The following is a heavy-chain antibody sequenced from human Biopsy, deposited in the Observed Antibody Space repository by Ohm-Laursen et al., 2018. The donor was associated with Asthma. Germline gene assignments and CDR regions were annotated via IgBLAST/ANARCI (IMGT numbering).Heavy chain of an antibody. CDR1: GFSFNSYG. CDR3: AKERYYDFWSGYPI. D-gene: IGHD3-3*01. J-gene: IGHJ3*02. Sequence: RSLRLSCAASGFSFNSYGMHWVRQAQGKGLEWVAVMSFDGRQTYYADSVKGRFTISRDNSKNTLYLQMNSLRAEDTAGYYCAKERYYDFWSGYPIWGQGTMVTVSS. CDR2: MSFDGRQT. V-gene: IGHV3-30*18.